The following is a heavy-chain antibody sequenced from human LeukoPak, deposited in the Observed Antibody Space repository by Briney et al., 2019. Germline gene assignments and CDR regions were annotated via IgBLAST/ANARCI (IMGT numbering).Heavy chain of an antibody. V-gene: IGHV5-51*01. CDR2: IYPGDSDT. Sequence: GESLHISFKASGYRFTSYWIGWVRQMPGKGLEWMGIIYPGDSDTRYSPSFQGQVTISADKSISTAYLQWSSLKASDTAIYYCARQKSVGRLTDYWGQGTLVTVSS. D-gene: IGHD2-15*01. J-gene: IGHJ4*02. CDR3: ARQKSVGRLTDY. CDR1: GYRFTSYW.